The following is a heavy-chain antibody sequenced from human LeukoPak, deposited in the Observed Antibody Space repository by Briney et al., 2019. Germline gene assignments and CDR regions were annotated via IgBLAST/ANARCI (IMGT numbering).Heavy chain of an antibody. V-gene: IGHV4-39*01. CDR2: IYYSGST. Sequence: PSETLSLTCTVSGGSISSSSYYWGWIRQPTGKGLEWIGSIYYSGSTYYNPSLKSRVTISVDTSKNQFSLKLSSVTAADTAVYYCARQASSGWYGGGDYWGQGTLVTVSS. CDR1: GGSISSSSYY. D-gene: IGHD6-19*01. J-gene: IGHJ4*02. CDR3: ARQASSGWYGGGDY.